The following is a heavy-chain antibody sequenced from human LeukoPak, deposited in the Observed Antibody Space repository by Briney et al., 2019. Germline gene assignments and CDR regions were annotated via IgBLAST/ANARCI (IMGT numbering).Heavy chain of an antibody. D-gene: IGHD1-14*01. CDR3: ARDFAYNTFDY. CDR2: IKEDGSRK. CDR1: GFTFKSAW. V-gene: IGHV3-7*01. J-gene: IGHJ4*02. Sequence: GGSLRLSCAASGFTFKSAWMTWVRQAPGKGLEWVANIKEDGSRKNYVDTVKGRFTISRDNTKNSLYLQLSSLRAEDTAVYYCARDFAYNTFDYWGQGTLVTVTS.